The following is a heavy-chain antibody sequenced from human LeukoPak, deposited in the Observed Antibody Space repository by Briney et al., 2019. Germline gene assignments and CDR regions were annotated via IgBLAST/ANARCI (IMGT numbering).Heavy chain of an antibody. J-gene: IGHJ4*02. CDR2: ISGSGGST. Sequence: GGSLRLSCAASGFTFSSYAMSWDRQAPGKGLEWVSAISGSGGSTYYADSVKGRFTISRDNSKDTLYLQMNSLRAEDTAVYYCAAGPWELLDYWGQGTLVTVSS. CDR3: AAGPWELLDY. V-gene: IGHV3-23*01. CDR1: GFTFSSYA. D-gene: IGHD1-26*01.